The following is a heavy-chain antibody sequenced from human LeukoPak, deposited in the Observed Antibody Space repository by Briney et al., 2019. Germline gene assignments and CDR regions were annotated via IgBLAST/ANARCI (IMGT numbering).Heavy chain of an antibody. Sequence: SETLSLTCTVSGGSISSYYWSWIRQPPGKGLEWIGYIYYSGSTNYNPSLKSRVTISVDTSKNQFSLKLSSVTAADTAVYYCARHDCSSTSCYVWYFDLWGRGTLVTVSS. CDR1: GGSISSYY. CDR3: ARHDCSSTSCYVWYFDL. D-gene: IGHD2-2*01. CDR2: IYYSGST. J-gene: IGHJ2*01. V-gene: IGHV4-59*08.